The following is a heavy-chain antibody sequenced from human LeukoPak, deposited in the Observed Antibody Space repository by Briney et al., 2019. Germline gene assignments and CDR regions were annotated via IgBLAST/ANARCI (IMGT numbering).Heavy chain of an antibody. CDR3: ARDGPVYCCGGSCADGYYYGMDV. J-gene: IGHJ6*02. CDR1: GFTFSSYA. CDR2: ISYDGSNK. D-gene: IGHD2-15*01. Sequence: GGSLRLSCAASGFTFSSYAMHWVRQAPGKGLEWVAVISYDGSNKYYADSVKGRFTTSRDNSKNTLYLQMNSLRAEDTAVYYCARDGPVYCCGGSCADGYYYGMDVWGQGTTVTVSS. V-gene: IGHV3-30-3*01.